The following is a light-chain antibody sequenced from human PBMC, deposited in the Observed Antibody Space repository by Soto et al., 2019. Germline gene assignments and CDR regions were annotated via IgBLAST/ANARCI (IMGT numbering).Light chain of an antibody. J-gene: IGLJ1*01. Sequence: QSVLTQRASVSGSPGQSITISCTGTSSDVGGYNYVSWYQQHPGKAPKLMIYDVSNRPSGVSNRFSGSKSGNTASLTISGLQAEDEADYYCSSYTSSSTVFGTGTKLTVL. CDR2: DVS. CDR3: SSYTSSSTV. V-gene: IGLV2-14*01. CDR1: SSDVGGYNY.